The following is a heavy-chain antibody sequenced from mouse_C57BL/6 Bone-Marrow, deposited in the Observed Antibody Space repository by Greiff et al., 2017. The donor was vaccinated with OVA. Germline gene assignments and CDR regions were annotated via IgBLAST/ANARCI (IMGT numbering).Heavy chain of an antibody. V-gene: IGHV1-69*01. J-gene: IGHJ1*03. CDR1: GYTFTSYW. Sequence: VQLQQPGAELVMPGASVKLSCKASGYTFTSYWMHWVKQRPGQGLEWIGEIDPSDSYTNYNQKFKGKSTLTVDKSSSTAYMQLSSLTSEDSAVYYCARRTLFWYFDVWGTGTTDTVSS. CDR2: IDPSDSYT. CDR3: ARRTLFWYFDV.